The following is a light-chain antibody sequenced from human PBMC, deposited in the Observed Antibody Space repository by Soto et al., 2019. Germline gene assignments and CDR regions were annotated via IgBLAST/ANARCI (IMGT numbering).Light chain of an antibody. CDR3: QQYNNWWT. V-gene: IGKV3-15*01. CDR2: GAS. Sequence: VMTQSPATLSVSPGERATLSCTASQSINSNLAWYQQRPGQAPRLLIYGASTRATGIPARFSGSGSGTECTLTVSSLESEDFAVYCCQQYNNWWTFGQGTKVEIK. J-gene: IGKJ1*01. CDR1: QSINSN.